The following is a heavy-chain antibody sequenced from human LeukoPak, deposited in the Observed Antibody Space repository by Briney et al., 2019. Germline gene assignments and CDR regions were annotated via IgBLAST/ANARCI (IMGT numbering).Heavy chain of an antibody. CDR1: GYTLTELS. V-gene: IGHV1-24*01. J-gene: IGHJ4*02. Sequence: ASVKVSCKVSGYTLTELSMHWVRQAPGKGLEWMGGFDPEDGETIYAQKFQGRVTMTEDTSTDTAYMELSSLRSEDTAVYYCATDTVSSEKAVPAAIGYWGQGTLVTVSS. CDR3: ATDTVSSEKAVPAAIGY. D-gene: IGHD2-2*01. CDR2: FDPEDGET.